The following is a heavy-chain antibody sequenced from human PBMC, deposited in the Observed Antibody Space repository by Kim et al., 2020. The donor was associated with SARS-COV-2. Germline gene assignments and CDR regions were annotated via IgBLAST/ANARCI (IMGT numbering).Heavy chain of an antibody. CDR1: GFTVSSNY. J-gene: IGHJ6*02. CDR3: GMGSSMEYYYGMDV. D-gene: IGHD2-2*01. CDR2: IYSGGST. V-gene: IGHV3-53*01. Sequence: GGSLRLSCAASGFTVSSNYMSWVRQAPGKGLEWGSVIYSGGSTYYADSVKGRFTISRDNSKNTLYLQMNSLRAEDTAVYYCGMGSSMEYYYGMDVWGQGTTATVSS.